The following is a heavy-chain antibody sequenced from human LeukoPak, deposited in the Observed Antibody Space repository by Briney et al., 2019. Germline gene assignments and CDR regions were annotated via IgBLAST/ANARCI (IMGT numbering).Heavy chain of an antibody. D-gene: IGHD3-10*01. CDR3: ATDYYGSGSDDY. CDR2: INHSGST. J-gene: IGHJ4*02. V-gene: IGHV4-34*01. CDR1: GGSFSGYY. Sequence: SETLSLTCAVYGGSFSGYYWSWIRQPPGKGLEWIGEINHSGSTNYNPSLKSRVTISVDTSKNQFSLKLRSVTAADTAVYYCATDYYGSGSDDYWGQGTLVTVSS.